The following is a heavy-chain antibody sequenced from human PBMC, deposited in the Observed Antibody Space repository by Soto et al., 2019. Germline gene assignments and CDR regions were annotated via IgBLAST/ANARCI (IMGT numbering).Heavy chain of an antibody. D-gene: IGHD2-8*01. J-gene: IGHJ4*02. V-gene: IGHV3-74*01. CDR2: INMDGSST. CDR3: ARGPRGLYGNDY. Sequence: PGGSLRLSCAASGFTFSSYWMHWVRQAAGKGLVWVSRINMDGSSTNYADSVKGRFTISRDNAKNTLYLQMNSLRADDTAVYYCARGPRGLYGNDYWGQGALVTVSS. CDR1: GFTFSSYW.